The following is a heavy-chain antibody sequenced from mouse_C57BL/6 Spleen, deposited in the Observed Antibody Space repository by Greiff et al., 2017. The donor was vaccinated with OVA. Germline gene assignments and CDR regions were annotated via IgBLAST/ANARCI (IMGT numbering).Heavy chain of an antibody. CDR3: ARDGGYSLYWYFDV. Sequence: EVQVVESEGGLVQPGSSMKLSCTASGFTFSDYYMAWVRQVPEKGLEWVANINYDGSSTYYLDSLKSRFLISRDNAKNNLYLQMSSLKSEDTATYYCARDGGYSLYWYFDVWGTGTTVTVSS. D-gene: IGHD2-3*01. CDR1: GFTFSDYY. J-gene: IGHJ1*03. CDR2: INYDGSST. V-gene: IGHV5-16*01.